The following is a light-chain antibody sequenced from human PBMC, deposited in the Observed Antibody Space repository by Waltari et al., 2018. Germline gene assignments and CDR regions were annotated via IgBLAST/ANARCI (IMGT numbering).Light chain of an antibody. Sequence: DIQMTQSPSSLSASVGDRVTITCRASQSIRSYLNWYQQKPGKAPKLLIYAASSLQSGVPSRFSGSGSGTDFTLTISSLQPEDFATYYCQQSYSTPFTFGHGTKVDIK. CDR1: QSIRSY. V-gene: IGKV1-39*01. CDR3: QQSYSTPFT. CDR2: AAS. J-gene: IGKJ3*01.